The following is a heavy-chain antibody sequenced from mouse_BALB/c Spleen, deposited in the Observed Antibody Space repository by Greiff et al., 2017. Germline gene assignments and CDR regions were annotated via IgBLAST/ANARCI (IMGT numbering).Heavy chain of an antibody. CDR2: IYPGSGNT. CDR3: ARGGDYYGSSSWYFDV. J-gene: IGHJ1*01. D-gene: IGHD1-1*01. V-gene: IGHV1-77*01. Sequence: VQLQESGAELARPGASVKLSCKASGYTFTDYYINWVKQRTGQGLEWIGEIYPGSGNTYYNEKFKGKATLTADKSSSTAYMQLSSLTSEDSAVYFCARGGDYYGSSSWYFDVGGAGTTVTVAS. CDR1: GYTFTDYY.